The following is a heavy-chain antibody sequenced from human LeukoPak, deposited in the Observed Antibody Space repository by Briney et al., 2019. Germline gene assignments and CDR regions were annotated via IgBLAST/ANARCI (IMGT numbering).Heavy chain of an antibody. D-gene: IGHD3-22*01. CDR3: ARSYYTSGHYLYGFDI. CDR1: GFTFRSHA. V-gene: IGHV3-23*01. CDR2: VSGTGDIT. Sequence: GGSLRLSCAASGFTFRSHAMSWVRQAPGKGLEWVSAVSGTGDITYYAESVKGRFTISRDNSKNTLYLQMNSLRAEDTAVYYCARSYYTSGHYLYGFDIWGQGTMVTVSS. J-gene: IGHJ3*02.